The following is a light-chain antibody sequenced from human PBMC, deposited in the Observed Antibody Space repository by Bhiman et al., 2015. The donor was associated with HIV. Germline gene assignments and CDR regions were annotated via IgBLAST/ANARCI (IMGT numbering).Light chain of an antibody. CDR1: SSDVGGYNY. CDR2: DVN. J-gene: IGLJ2*01. Sequence: QSALTQPASVSGSPGQSITISCTGTSSDVGGYNYVSWYQQRPGKAPKLMISDVNKRPSGVSNRFSGSKSGNTASLTISGLQAEDEADYYCCSYAGSISVFGGGTKLTVL. CDR3: CSYAGSISV. V-gene: IGLV2-23*02.